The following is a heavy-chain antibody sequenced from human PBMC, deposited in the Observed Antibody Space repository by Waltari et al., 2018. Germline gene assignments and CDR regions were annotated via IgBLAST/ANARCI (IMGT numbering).Heavy chain of an antibody. V-gene: IGHV3-7*01. Sequence: EVQLVESGGDLVQPGGSLRLSCAASGFTFSTYWMTWVRQAPGKGLEWLANRKEDGREKNYVDSVKGRFTISRDNAKNSLYLQMNSLRAEDTAVYYCARDPHYSNFDYWGQGTLVTVSS. J-gene: IGHJ4*02. CDR3: ARDPHYSNFDY. CDR2: RKEDGREK. D-gene: IGHD4-4*01. CDR1: GFTFSTYW.